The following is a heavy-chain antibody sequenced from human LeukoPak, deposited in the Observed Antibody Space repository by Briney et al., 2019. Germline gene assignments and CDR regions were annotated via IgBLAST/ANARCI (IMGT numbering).Heavy chain of an antibody. V-gene: IGHV3-30*18. D-gene: IGHD3-22*01. CDR1: GFSFSFYG. J-gene: IGHJ4*02. CDR2: ISYDGSNK. Sequence: TGGSLRLSCAASGFSFSFYGMHWVRQAPGKGLEWVAVISYDGSNKYYADSVKGRFTISRDTSKNTLYLQMNSLRAEDTAVYYCAKDAGYYDSSGASLDYWGQGTLVTVSS. CDR3: AKDAGYYDSSGASLDY.